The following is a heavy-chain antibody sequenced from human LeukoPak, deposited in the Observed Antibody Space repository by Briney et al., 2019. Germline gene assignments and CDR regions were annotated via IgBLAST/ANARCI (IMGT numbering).Heavy chain of an antibody. Sequence: SETLSLTCTVSGESISGFYWTWIRQPPGKGLEWIGYIYYSGSTNYNPSLKSRVTISVDTSKNQFSLKLSSVTAADTAVCYCARVYYSSSYDYWYFDLWGRGTLVTVSS. V-gene: IGHV4-59*01. D-gene: IGHD6-13*01. CDR2: IYYSGST. CDR3: ARVYYSSSYDYWYFDL. J-gene: IGHJ2*01. CDR1: GESISGFY.